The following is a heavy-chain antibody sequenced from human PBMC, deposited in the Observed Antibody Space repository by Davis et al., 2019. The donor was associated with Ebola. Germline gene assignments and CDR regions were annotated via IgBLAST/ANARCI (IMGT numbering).Heavy chain of an antibody. D-gene: IGHD5-24*01. Sequence: AASVKVSCKASGYPFTNYAMNWVRQAPGQGLEWMGWINTNTGNPTYAQGFTGRFVFSLDTPVSMAYLQITSLRADDTAIYYCVRDATDGYNWSHWGQGTLVTVSS. CDR2: INTNTGNP. CDR3: VRDATDGYNWSH. J-gene: IGHJ4*02. CDR1: GYPFTNYA. V-gene: IGHV7-4-1*04.